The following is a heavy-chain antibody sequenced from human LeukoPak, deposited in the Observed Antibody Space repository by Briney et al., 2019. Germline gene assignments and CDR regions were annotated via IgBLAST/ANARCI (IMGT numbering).Heavy chain of an antibody. D-gene: IGHD3-3*01. V-gene: IGHV4-34*11. CDR3: AKALSYELDV. J-gene: IGHJ6*02. Sequence: SETLSLTCAVYGGSFSGYYWSWIRQPPGKGLEYIGYTHYSGTSNNSPSFKSRVTMSVDTSKNQLSLKLNSVTAADTAVYYCAKALSYELDVWGQGTTVTVSS. CDR1: GGSFSGYY. CDR2: THYSGTS.